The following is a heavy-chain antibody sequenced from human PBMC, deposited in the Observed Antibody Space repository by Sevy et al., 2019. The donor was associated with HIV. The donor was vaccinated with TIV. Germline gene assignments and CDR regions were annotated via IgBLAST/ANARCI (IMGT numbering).Heavy chain of an antibody. CDR1: EFTFTNAW. CDR3: TTEAFDDERNYCHYYGMDV. D-gene: IGHD2-15*01. J-gene: IGHJ6*02. V-gene: IGHV3-15*01. CDR2: IKSKNDGGTT. Sequence: GGSLRLSCTASEFTFTNAWMSWVRQAPGKGLEWVGRIKSKNDGGTTDYAAPVKGRFTISRDDSKNTLYLQMNSLKTEDTGKYYCTTEAFDDERNYCHYYGMDVWGQGTTVTVSS.